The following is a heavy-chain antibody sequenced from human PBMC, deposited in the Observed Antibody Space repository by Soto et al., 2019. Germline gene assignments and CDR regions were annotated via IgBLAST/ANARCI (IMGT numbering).Heavy chain of an antibody. CDR2: IWYDGSNK. CDR1: GFTFSSYG. D-gene: IGHD6-19*01. CDR3: ARDSSGYKNFDY. J-gene: IGHJ4*02. Sequence: QVQLVESGGGVVQPGRSLRLSCAASGFTFSSYGMHWVRQAPGKGLEWVAVIWYDGSNKYYADSVKGRFTISRDNSKNTLYLQMTSLRAEDTAVYYCARDSSGYKNFDYWGQGTLVTVSS. V-gene: IGHV3-33*01.